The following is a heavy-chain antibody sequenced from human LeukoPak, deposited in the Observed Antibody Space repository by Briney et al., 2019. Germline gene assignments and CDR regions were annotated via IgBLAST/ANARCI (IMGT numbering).Heavy chain of an antibody. Sequence: ASVKVSCKASGYTFTGYYMHWVRQAPGQGLEWMGWINPNSGGTNYAQKFQGRVTMTRDTSISTAYMELSSVTAADTAVYYCARSLRYFDWLEAGYFDYWGQGTLVTVSS. J-gene: IGHJ4*02. CDR1: GYTFTGYY. CDR2: INPNSGGT. V-gene: IGHV1-2*02. D-gene: IGHD3-9*01. CDR3: ARSLRYFDWLEAGYFDY.